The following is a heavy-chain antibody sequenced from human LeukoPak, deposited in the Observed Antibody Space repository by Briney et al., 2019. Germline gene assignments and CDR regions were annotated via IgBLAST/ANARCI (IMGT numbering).Heavy chain of an antibody. CDR2: IYYSGST. CDR3: ARDGGIAAAGITVNYNWFDP. J-gene: IGHJ5*02. V-gene: IGHV4-59*12. D-gene: IGHD6-13*01. CDR1: GGSISIYY. Sequence: SETLSLTCTVSGGSISIYYWSWIRQPPGKGLEWIGYIYYSGSTNYNPSLKSRVTISVDTSKNQFSLKLSSVTAADTAVYYCARDGGIAAAGITVNYNWFDPWGQGTLVTVSS.